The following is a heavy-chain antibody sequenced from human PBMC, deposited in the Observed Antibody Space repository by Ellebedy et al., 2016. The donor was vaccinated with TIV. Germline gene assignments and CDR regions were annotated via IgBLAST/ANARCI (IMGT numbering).Heavy chain of an antibody. V-gene: IGHV3-21*01. CDR3: ARAPSFDY. CDR2: ISSSGTYI. CDR1: GFTFSSYS. J-gene: IGHJ4*02. Sequence: GGSLRLSCAASGFTFSSYSMNWVRRAPGKGLEWVSSISSSGTYIYYADSVKGRFTISRDNAKNSLYLQMNSLRAEDTAVYYCARAPSFDYWGQGTLVTVSS.